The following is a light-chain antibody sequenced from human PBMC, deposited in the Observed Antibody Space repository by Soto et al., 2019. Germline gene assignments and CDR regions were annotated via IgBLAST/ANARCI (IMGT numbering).Light chain of an antibody. CDR2: GAS. CDR1: QSVSSSY. V-gene: IGKV3-20*01. J-gene: IGKJ1*01. CDR3: HQFGSSPPRT. Sequence: EIVLTQSPGTLSLSPGERATLSCRASQSVSSSYLAWYRQKPGQAPRLLIYGASSRATGIPDRFSGSGSGTDFTLTISRLEPEDFAVYYCHQFGSSPPRTFGQGTKVEIK.